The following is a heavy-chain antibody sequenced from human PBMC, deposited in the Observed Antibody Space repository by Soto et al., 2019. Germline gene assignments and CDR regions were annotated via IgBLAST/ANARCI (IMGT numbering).Heavy chain of an antibody. V-gene: IGHV4-4*02. Sequence: QVQLQESGPGLVKPSGTLSLTCAVSGGSISSSNWWSWVRQPPGKGLEWIGEIYHSGGTNYNPSLKSRVTISVDKSKSQSSLKLSSVTGADTAVYYCARVERLKLRGYYYGMDVWGQGTTVTVSS. D-gene: IGHD5-12*01. CDR3: ARVERLKLRGYYYGMDV. J-gene: IGHJ6*02. CDR1: GGSISSSNW. CDR2: IYHSGGT.